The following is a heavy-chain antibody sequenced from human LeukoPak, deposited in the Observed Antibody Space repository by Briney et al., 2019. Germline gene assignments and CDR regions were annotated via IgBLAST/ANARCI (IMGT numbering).Heavy chain of an antibody. D-gene: IGHD3-22*01. Sequence: GRSLRLSCAASGFTFSSYGMHWVRQAPGKGLEWVAVISYDGSNKYYADSVKGRFTISRDNSKNTLYLQMNSLRADDTAVYYCARVVDYDSSGYPFDYWGQGTLVTVSS. CDR2: ISYDGSNK. CDR3: ARVVDYDSSGYPFDY. J-gene: IGHJ4*02. V-gene: IGHV3-30*03. CDR1: GFTFSSYG.